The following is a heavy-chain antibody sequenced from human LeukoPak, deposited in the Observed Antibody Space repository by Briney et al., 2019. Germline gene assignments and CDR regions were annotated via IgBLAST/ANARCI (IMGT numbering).Heavy chain of an antibody. CDR2: ISAYNGNT. V-gene: IGHV1-18*01. J-gene: IGHJ5*02. D-gene: IGHD3-10*01. CDR3: AREVRGVITYLTPHNWFDP. Sequence: GASVKVSCKASGYTFTSYGISWVRQAPGQGLEWMGWISAYNGNTNYAQKLQGRVTMTTDTSTSTAYMELRSLRSDDTAVYYCAREVRGVITYLTPHNWFDPWGQGTLVTVSS. CDR1: GYTFTSYG.